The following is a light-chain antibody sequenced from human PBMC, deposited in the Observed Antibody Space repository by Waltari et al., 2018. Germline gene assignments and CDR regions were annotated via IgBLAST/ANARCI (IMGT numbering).Light chain of an antibody. V-gene: IGKV1-33*01. CDR2: DAS. CDR3: QHFDNVPYT. Sequence: DIQMTQSPSSLSASVGDRVTITCQASQDITNYLNWYQQKPGKAPKLLIYDASNLETGVPSRFSGSGSGTEFTFTISSLQPEDIATYYCQHFDNVPYTFGQGTKLEIK. J-gene: IGKJ2*01. CDR1: QDITNY.